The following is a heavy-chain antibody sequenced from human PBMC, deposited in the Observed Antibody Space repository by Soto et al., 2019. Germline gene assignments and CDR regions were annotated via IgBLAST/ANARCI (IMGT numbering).Heavy chain of an antibody. CDR3: AKANWGYGDYDIDY. CDR2: ISWNSGSI. D-gene: IGHD4-17*01. CDR1: GFTFDDYA. V-gene: IGHV3-9*01. Sequence: EVQLVESGGGLVQPGRSLRLSCAASGFTFDDYAMHWVRQAPGKGLEWVSGISWNSGSIGYADSVKGRFTISRDNAKNSLYLQMNSLRAEATALYYCAKANWGYGDYDIDYWGQGTLVTVSS. J-gene: IGHJ4*02.